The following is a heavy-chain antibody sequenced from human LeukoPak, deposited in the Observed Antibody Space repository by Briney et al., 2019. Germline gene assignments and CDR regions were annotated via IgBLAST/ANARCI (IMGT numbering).Heavy chain of an antibody. Sequence: GASVKVSCKASGYTFTSYGISWVRQAPGQGLEWMGWISAYNGNTNYAQKLQGRFTMTTDTSTSTAYMELRSLRSDDTAVYYCASHRYCSSTSCYTYDYWGQGTLVTVSS. CDR1: GYTFTSYG. V-gene: IGHV1-18*01. D-gene: IGHD2-2*02. CDR2: ISAYNGNT. J-gene: IGHJ4*02. CDR3: ASHRYCSSTSCYTYDY.